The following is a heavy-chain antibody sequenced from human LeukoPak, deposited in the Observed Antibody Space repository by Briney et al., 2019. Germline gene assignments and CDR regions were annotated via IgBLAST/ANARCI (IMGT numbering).Heavy chain of an antibody. CDR3: ARDRLRFLELSAFDI. CDR2: IYTSGST. CDR1: GGTIISSSYY. V-gene: IGHV4-61*02. J-gene: IGHJ3*02. D-gene: IGHD3-3*01. Sequence: SETLSLTCTVSGGTIISSSYYWSWIRQPAGKGLEWIGRIYTSGSTNYNPSLKSRVTISVDTSKNQFSLKLSSVTAADTAVYYCARDRLRFLELSAFDIWGQGTMVTVSS.